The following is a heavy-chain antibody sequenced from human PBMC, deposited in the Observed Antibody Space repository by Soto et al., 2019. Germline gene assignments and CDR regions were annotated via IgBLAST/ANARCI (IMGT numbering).Heavy chain of an antibody. Sequence: GSQRLSEAASGFPFSAYAMARDRQTHGKGLERVSALSASGGSTYYADSVKGRFTISRDNVKNTVFLQMNSLGGEDTAVYYCAKVNYDLWTGPTFVDFWGQGIQVTVSS. V-gene: IGHV3-23*01. CDR3: AKVNYDLWTGPTFVDF. D-gene: IGHD3-3*01. J-gene: IGHJ4*02. CDR2: LSASGGST. CDR1: GFPFSAYA.